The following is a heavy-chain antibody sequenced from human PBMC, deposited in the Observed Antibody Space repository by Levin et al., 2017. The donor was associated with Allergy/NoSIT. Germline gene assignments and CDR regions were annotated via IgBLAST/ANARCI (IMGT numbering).Heavy chain of an antibody. J-gene: IGHJ5*02. D-gene: IGHD2-2*01. CDR3: ARTYCTSTSCYSGVDP. CDR2: ISTYNGNT. Sequence: GGSLRLSCKASGYTFTSYGISWVRQAPGQGLEWMGWISTYNGNTNYAQKLQGRVTMTTDTSTTTSYMELRSLRSDDTAVYYCARTYCTSTSCYSGVDPWGQGTLVTVSS. V-gene: IGHV1-18*01. CDR1: GYTFTSYG.